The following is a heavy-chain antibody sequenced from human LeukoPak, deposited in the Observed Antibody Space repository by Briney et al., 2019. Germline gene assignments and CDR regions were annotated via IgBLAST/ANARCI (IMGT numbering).Heavy chain of an antibody. J-gene: IGHJ4*02. Sequence: GGSLRLSCAASGFTFSSYAMHWVRQAPGKGLEWVAVISYDGSNKYYADSVKGRFTISRDNSKNTLYLQMNSLRAEDTAVYYCARGGIVGVPYYFDYWGQGTLVTVSS. CDR2: ISYDGSNK. D-gene: IGHD1-26*01. V-gene: IGHV3-30*04. CDR1: GFTFSSYA. CDR3: ARGGIVGVPYYFDY.